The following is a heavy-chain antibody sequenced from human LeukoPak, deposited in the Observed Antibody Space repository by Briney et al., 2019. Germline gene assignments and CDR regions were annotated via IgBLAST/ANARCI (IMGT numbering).Heavy chain of an antibody. CDR2: IYPADSRT. CDR3: ARHSGSRTSPSDPFNI. Sequence: GESLKISCRGSGYNFTSHWIGWVRQMPGKGVEWMGIIYPADSRTRDSPSFQGHVTISVDNSISTAYLQWSRLNASDTAIYYCARHSGSRTSPSDPFNIWGQGTMVTVSS. J-gene: IGHJ3*02. CDR1: GYNFTSHW. D-gene: IGHD3-16*01. V-gene: IGHV5-51*01.